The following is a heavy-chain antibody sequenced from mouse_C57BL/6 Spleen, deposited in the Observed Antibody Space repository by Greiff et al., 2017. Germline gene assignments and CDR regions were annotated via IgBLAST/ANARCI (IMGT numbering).Heavy chain of an antibody. D-gene: IGHD2-1*01. CDR2: ISDGGSYT. J-gene: IGHJ4*01. V-gene: IGHV5-4*01. CDR1: GFTFSSYA. Sequence: EVQGVESGGGLVKPGGSLKLSCAASGFTFSSYAMSWVRQTPEKRLEWVATISDGGSYTYYPDNVQGRFTISRDNAKNNLYLQMSHLKSEDTAMYYCARGGAYGNYYYYAMDYWGQGTSVTVSS. CDR3: ARGGAYGNYYYYAMDY.